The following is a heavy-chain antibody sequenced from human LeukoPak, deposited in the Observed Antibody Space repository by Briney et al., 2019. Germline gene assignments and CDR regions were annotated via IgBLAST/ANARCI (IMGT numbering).Heavy chain of an antibody. CDR1: GFIFNNYG. D-gene: IGHD2/OR15-2a*01. CDR2: ISNDGGGT. CDR3: AKGSSAYFADL. V-gene: IGHV3-23*01. J-gene: IGHJ5*02. Sequence: PGGSLRLSCAASGFIFNNYGLIWVRQAPGKGLEWVSAISNDGGGTNYADFVKGRFTISRDNSKKTLFLQMNSLRAEDTAVYYCAKGSSAYFADLWGQGTLVTVSS.